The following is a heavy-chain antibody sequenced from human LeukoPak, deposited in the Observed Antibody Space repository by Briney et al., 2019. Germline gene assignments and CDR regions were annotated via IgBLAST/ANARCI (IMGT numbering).Heavy chain of an antibody. Sequence: RTSETLSLTCTVSGGSISSSYWSWIRQPPGKGLEWIGYIYHSGDTNSNPSLKSRVTISMDTSKNQFSLKLSSVAAADTAVYYCARHNFARPFDYWGQGTLVTVSS. D-gene: IGHD6-6*01. V-gene: IGHV4-59*08. CDR1: GGSISSSY. CDR3: ARHNFARPFDY. J-gene: IGHJ4*02. CDR2: IYHSGDT.